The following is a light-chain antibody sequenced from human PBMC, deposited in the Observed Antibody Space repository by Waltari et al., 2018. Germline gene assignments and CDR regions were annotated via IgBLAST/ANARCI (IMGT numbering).Light chain of an antibody. V-gene: IGLV2-14*03. CDR3: SSYTSSSTLGV. CDR2: DVS. J-gene: IGLJ3*02. CDR1: SSDVGGYNY. Sequence: QSALTQPASVSGSPGQSITISCTGTSSDVGGYNYVYWYQQQPGKAPKLMIYDVSNRPSGVSNRFSGSKSGNTASLTISGLQAGDEADYYCSSYTSSSTLGVFGGGTKLTVL.